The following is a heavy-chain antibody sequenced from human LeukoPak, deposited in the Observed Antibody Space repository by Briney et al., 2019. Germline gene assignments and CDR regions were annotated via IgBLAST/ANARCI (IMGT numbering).Heavy chain of an antibody. CDR2: IYYSGST. D-gene: IGHD5-18*01. CDR3: AREGGAKTATPSAIDY. V-gene: IGHV4-31*03. Sequence: SQTLSLTCTVSGGSISSGGYYWSWIRQHPGKGLEWIGYIYYSGSTYYNPSLKSRVTISVDTSKNQFSLKLSSVTAADTAVYYCAREGGAKTATPSAIDYWGQGTLVSVSS. J-gene: IGHJ4*02. CDR1: GGSISSGGYY.